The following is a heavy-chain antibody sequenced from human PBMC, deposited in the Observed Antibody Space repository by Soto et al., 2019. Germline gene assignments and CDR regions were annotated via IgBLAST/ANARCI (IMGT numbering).Heavy chain of an antibody. CDR3: ARGNYGSPGRDYYYYGMAV. J-gene: IGHJ6*02. CDR1: GYTFTSYD. Sequence: QVQLVQSGAEVKKPGASVKVSCKASGYTFTSYDINWVRQATGQGLEWMGWMNPNSGNTGYAQKFQGRVTMTRNTSISTAYMELSSLRSEDTAVYYCARGNYGSPGRDYYYYGMAVWGQGPTVAASS. V-gene: IGHV1-8*01. D-gene: IGHD3-10*01. CDR2: MNPNSGNT.